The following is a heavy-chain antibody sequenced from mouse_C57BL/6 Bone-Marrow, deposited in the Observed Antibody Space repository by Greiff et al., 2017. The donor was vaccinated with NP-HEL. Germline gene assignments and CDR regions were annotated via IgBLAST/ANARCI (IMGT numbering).Heavy chain of an antibody. CDR1: GYSITSGYY. Sequence: DVQLQESGPGLVKPSQSLSLTCSVTGYSITSGYYWNWIRQFPGNKLEWMGYISYAGSNNYNPSLKNRISITRDTSTNPFFLQLNSVTTEDTATYDCARGYGNWRYYFDYWGQGTTLTVSS. CDR3: ARGYGNWRYYFDY. J-gene: IGHJ2*01. V-gene: IGHV3-6*01. CDR2: ISYAGSN. D-gene: IGHD2-1*01.